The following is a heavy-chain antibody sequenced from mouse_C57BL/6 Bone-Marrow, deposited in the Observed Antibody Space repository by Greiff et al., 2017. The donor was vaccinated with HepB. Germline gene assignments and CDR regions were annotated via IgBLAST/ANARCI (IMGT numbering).Heavy chain of an antibody. J-gene: IGHJ4*01. V-gene: IGHV1-55*01. CDR3: ARSSPLLSPMDY. D-gene: IGHD2-1*01. Sequence: QVQLQQPGAELVKPGASVKMSCKASGYTVTSYWITWVKQRPGQGLEWIGDIYPGSGSTNYNEKFKSKATLTVDTSSSTAYMQLSSLTSEDSAVYYCARSSPLLSPMDYWGQGTSVTVSS. CDR2: IYPGSGST. CDR1: GYTVTSYW.